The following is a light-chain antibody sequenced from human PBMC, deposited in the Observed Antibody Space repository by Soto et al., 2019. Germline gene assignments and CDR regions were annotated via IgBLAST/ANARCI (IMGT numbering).Light chain of an antibody. J-gene: IGKJ2*01. V-gene: IGKV1-5*03. CDR2: KAS. CDR1: QSISSW. Sequence: DIQMTQSPSTLSASVGDRVTITCRASQSISSWLAWYQQKPGKAPKLLIYKASSLESGVPSRFSGSGSGTEFALTISSLQPDDFATYYCQQYNSYPYTFGQGTKLEIK. CDR3: QQYNSYPYT.